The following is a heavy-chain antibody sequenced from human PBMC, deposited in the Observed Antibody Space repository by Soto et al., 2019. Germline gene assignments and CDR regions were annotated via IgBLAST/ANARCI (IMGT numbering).Heavy chain of an antibody. CDR3: TAMAGIDY. V-gene: IGHV3-73*01. D-gene: IGHD6-19*01. CDR2: IRTKTNNYAT. J-gene: IGHJ4*02. CDR1: GFTFSGSG. Sequence: GSLRLSCAASGFTFSGSGIHWVRQASGKGLEWVGRIRTKTNNYATAYAASVKGRFTISRDDSKNMAYLQMNSLKTEDTAVYYCTAMAGIDYWGQGTLVTSPQ.